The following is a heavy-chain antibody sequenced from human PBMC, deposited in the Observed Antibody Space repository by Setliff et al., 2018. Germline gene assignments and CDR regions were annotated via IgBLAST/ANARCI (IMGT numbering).Heavy chain of an antibody. CDR3: ARGNGMDV. CDR1: GFTFSSYS. J-gene: IGHJ6*02. V-gene: IGHV3-48*04. CDR2: ISGSSSTI. Sequence: GSLRLSCAASGFTFSSYSMNWVRQAPGKGLEWVSHISGSSSTIYYADSVKGRFTISRDNAKNSLYLQMNSLRGEDTAVYYCARGNGMDVWGQGTTVTVSS.